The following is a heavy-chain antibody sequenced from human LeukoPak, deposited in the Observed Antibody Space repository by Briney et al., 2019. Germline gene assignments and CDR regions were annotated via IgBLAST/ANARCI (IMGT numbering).Heavy chain of an antibody. J-gene: IGHJ4*02. Sequence: SETLSLTCTVSGGSISSRSYYWAWIRQPPGKGLEWVGSIYYSGSTYNIPSLKSRVTISVDRSKNQFSLRLRSVTAADTAVYYCARDVYCSSTTCSYYFDYWGQGTLVTVSS. D-gene: IGHD2-2*01. CDR2: IYYSGST. CDR1: GGSISSRSYY. V-gene: IGHV4-39*07. CDR3: ARDVYCSSTTCSYYFDY.